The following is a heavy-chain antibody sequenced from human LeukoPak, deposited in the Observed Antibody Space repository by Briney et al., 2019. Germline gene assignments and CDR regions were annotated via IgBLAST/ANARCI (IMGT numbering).Heavy chain of an antibody. D-gene: IGHD3-16*01. CDR3: VRDRDYIWGTANYGAYDI. Sequence: GGSLRLSCAVSGFSFSDYYMAWVRQAPGQGLECISHINPSGTTIHYADSVKGRFTISRDNARNSLYLQMNSLRAEDTATYYCVRDRDYIWGTANYGAYDIWGQGTTVTV. V-gene: IGHV3-11*04. J-gene: IGHJ3*02. CDR1: GFSFSDYY. CDR2: INPSGTTI.